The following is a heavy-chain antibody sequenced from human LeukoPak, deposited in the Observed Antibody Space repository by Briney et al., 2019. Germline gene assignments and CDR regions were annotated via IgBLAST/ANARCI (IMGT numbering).Heavy chain of an antibody. CDR1: GFTFSKDD. CDR2: IGVTGDK. Sequence: GGSLRLSCAASGFTFSKDDFHWVRHAPGKGLVWVAAIGVTGDKYYPDSVKGRFPISREDAANSLYLQMRSLGAGDTALYYCTKEFCGSRAACAGGSYYDFWGRGALVTVSS. V-gene: IGHV3-13*01. D-gene: IGHD2-15*01. CDR3: TKEFCGSRAACAGGSYYDF. J-gene: IGHJ2*01.